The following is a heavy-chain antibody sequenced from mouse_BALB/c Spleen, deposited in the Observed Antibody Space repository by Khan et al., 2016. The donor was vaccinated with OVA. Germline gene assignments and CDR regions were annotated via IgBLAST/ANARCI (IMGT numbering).Heavy chain of an antibody. Sequence: EVQLQESGPSLVKPSQTLSLTCSVTGYSITSGYWCWIRKFSGHKLEYMGYMIYSGNTYYNPSLKSRISITRHTSKNKYYLQLNSVTTKDTATYYCARSTYRYAFAYWGQGTLVTVSA. CDR2: MIYSGNT. CDR1: GYSITSGY. D-gene: IGHD2-14*01. J-gene: IGHJ3*01. CDR3: ARSTYRYAFAY. V-gene: IGHV3-8*02.